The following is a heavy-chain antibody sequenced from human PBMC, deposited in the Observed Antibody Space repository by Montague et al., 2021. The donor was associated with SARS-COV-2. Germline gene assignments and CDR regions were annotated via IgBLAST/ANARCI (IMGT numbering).Heavy chain of an antibody. Sequence: SETLSLTCTVSGGSISSSSYYWGWIRQPPGKGLEWIGSIYYSGSTYYNPSLKSRVTISVDTSKNQFSLKLSSVTAADTAVYYCVRHERQWLRSYPYYFDYWGQGTLVTVSS. CDR3: VRHERQWLRSYPYYFDY. CDR1: GGSISSSSYY. D-gene: IGHD5-12*01. J-gene: IGHJ4*02. CDR2: IYYSGST. V-gene: IGHV4-39*01.